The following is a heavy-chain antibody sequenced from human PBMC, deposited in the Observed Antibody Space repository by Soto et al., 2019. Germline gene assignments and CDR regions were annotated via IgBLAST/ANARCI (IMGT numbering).Heavy chain of an antibody. CDR1: GGSVGSGGYY. CDR2: TSSGGTT. V-gene: IGHV4-31*03. J-gene: IGHJ4*02. D-gene: IGHD3-22*01. CDR3: ARIPYYSGSSGYFPFDI. Sequence: SETLSLTCTVSGGSVGSGGYYWSWIRQHPGKGLEWVGDTSSGGTTYYNPSLKSRVTMSVDTSKNHFSLKLSSVTAADTAVYYCARIPYYSGSSGYFPFDIWGQGALVTVSS.